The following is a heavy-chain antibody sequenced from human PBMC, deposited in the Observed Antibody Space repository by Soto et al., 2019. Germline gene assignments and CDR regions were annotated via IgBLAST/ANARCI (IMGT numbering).Heavy chain of an antibody. J-gene: IGHJ3*02. Sequence: ASVKVSCKASGYTFTSYGISWVRQAPGQGLEWMGWISAYNGNTNYAQKLQGRVTMTTDTSTSTAYMELRSLRSEDTAVYYCAREGAYDYIWGSYRDAFDIWGQGTMVTVSS. CDR3: AREGAYDYIWGSYRDAFDI. CDR2: ISAYNGNT. CDR1: GYTFTSYG. D-gene: IGHD3-16*02. V-gene: IGHV1-18*01.